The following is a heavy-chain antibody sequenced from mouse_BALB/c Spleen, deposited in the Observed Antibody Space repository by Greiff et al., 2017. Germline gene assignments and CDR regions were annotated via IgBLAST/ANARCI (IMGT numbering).Heavy chain of an antibody. V-gene: IGHV2-6-7*01. Sequence: QVQLKESGPGLVAPSQSLSITCTVSGFSLTGYGVNWVRQPPGKGLEWLGMIWGDGSTDYNSALKSRLSISKDNSKSQVFLKMNSLQTDDTARYYCARAPHYGSSWYFDVWGAGTTVTVSS. J-gene: IGHJ1*01. CDR3: ARAPHYGSSWYFDV. D-gene: IGHD1-1*01. CDR2: IWGDGST. CDR1: GFSLTGYG.